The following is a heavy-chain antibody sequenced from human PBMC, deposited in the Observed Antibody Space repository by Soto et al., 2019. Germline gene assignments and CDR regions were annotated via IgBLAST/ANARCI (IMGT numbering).Heavy chain of an antibody. CDR1: GYTFTSYA. D-gene: IGHD5-18*01. CDR3: AKEKQLWFGEDYYYGMDV. CDR2: INAGNGNT. Sequence: ASVKVSCKASGYTFTSYAMHWVRQAPGQRLEWMGWINAGNGNTKYSQKFQGRVTITRDTSASTAYMELSSLRSEDAAVYYCAKEKQLWFGEDYYYGMDVWGQGTTVTVSS. J-gene: IGHJ6*02. V-gene: IGHV1-3*01.